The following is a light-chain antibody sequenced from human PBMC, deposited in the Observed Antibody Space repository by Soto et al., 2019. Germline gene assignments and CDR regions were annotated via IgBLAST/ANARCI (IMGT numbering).Light chain of an antibody. CDR1: QSVSSN. J-gene: IGKJ4*01. CDR3: QQYNNWPLT. Sequence: EVVMTQSSATLSVSLGDRATLSCRASQSVSSNLAWYQQKPSQGPRLLFYGASTRATGIPARFSGSGSGTEFTRTINSLQSEDFAVYACQQYNNWPLTFGVGTKVEIK. CDR2: GAS. V-gene: IGKV3-15*01.